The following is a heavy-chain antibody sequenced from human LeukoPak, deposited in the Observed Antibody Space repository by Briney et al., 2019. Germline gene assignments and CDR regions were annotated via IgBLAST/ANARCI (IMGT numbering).Heavy chain of an antibody. J-gene: IGHJ4*02. Sequence: SKTLSLTCTVSGYSISSGYYWGWIRQPPGKGLEWIGSIYHSGSTYYNPSLKSRVTISVDTSKNQFSLKLSSVTAADTAVYYCARRNIVGAWVFDYWGQGTLVTVSS. D-gene: IGHD1-26*01. CDR2: IYHSGST. CDR3: ARRNIVGAWVFDY. V-gene: IGHV4-38-2*02. CDR1: GYSISSGYY.